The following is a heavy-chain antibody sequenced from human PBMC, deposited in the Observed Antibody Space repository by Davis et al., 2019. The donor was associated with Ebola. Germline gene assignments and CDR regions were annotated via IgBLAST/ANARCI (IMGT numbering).Heavy chain of an antibody. CDR1: GFTFSVYY. V-gene: IGHV3-66*01. Sequence: GESLKISCAASGFTFSVYYMSWVRQAPGKGLEWVSVIHTGGSTYYADSLKGSFTISRDNSRNTLYLHMNSLRAEDTAVYYCAREGLGSDRYFDYWGQGTLVTVSS. CDR3: AREGLGSDRYFDY. J-gene: IGHJ4*02. CDR2: IHTGGST. D-gene: IGHD3-10*01.